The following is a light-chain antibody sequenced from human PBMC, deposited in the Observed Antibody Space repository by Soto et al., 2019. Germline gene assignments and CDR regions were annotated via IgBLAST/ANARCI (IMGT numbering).Light chain of an antibody. V-gene: IGKV3-15*01. Sequence: EIVMTQSPATLSVSPGERVTLSCRASQSVSNNLAWYQQKPGQAPRLLIYGASTRATGVPTRFSGSGSGTEVTPTIDSPPSADFAVYYCQQSSDWPPITFGQGTRLEIK. CDR1: QSVSNN. J-gene: IGKJ5*01. CDR2: GAS. CDR3: QQSSDWPPIT.